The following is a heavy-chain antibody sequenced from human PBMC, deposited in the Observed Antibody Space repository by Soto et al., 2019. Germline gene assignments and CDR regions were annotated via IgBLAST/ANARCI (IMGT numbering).Heavy chain of an antibody. D-gene: IGHD2-2*01. CDR3: ASSSTRPNWFDP. Sequence: SETLSLTCTVSGGSISSYYWSWIRQPAGKGLEWIGRIYTSGSTNYNPSLKSRVTMSVDTSKNQFSLKLSSVTAADTAVYYCASSSTRPNWFDPWGQGTLVTVSS. J-gene: IGHJ5*02. V-gene: IGHV4-4*07. CDR1: GGSISSYY. CDR2: IYTSGST.